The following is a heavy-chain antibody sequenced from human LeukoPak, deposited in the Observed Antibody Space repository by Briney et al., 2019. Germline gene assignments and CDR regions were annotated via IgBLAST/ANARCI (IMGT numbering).Heavy chain of an antibody. CDR3: ARDRTCVDV. CDR1: GGSISSYY. Sequence: SETLSLTCTVSGGSISSYYWSWIRQPPGKGLEWIGYVYYSGGTYYNPSLKSRVTISVDKSKNQFSLKLSSVTAADTAVYYCARDRTCVDVWGKGTTVTVSS. V-gene: IGHV4-59*12. D-gene: IGHD2-2*01. CDR2: VYYSGGT. J-gene: IGHJ6*04.